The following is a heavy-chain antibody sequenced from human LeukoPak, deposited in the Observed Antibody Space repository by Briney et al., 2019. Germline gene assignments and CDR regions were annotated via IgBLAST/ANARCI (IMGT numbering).Heavy chain of an antibody. Sequence: ASVKVSCKASGYTFTSYYMHWVRQAPGQGLEWMGWINPNSGGTNYAQKFQGRVTMTRDMSTSTVYMELSSLRSEDTAVYYCARDVIVGATTFDIWGQETMVTVSS. J-gene: IGHJ3*02. CDR2: INPNSGGT. D-gene: IGHD1-26*01. V-gene: IGHV1-2*02. CDR3: ARDVIVGATTFDI. CDR1: GYTFTSYY.